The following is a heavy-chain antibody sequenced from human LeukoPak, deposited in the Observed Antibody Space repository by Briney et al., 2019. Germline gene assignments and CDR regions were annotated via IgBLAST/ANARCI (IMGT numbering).Heavy chain of an antibody. V-gene: IGHV4-34*01. CDR1: GGSFSGYY. J-gene: IGHJ4*02. Sequence: SETLSLTCAVYGGSFSGYYWSWIRQPPGKGLEWIGEINHSGSTNYNPSLKSRVTISVDTSKNHFSLNLRSVTAADTAVYSCARRSYNSPFRYWGQGTPVTVSS. CDR2: INHSGST. D-gene: IGHD5-24*01. CDR3: ARRSYNSPFRY.